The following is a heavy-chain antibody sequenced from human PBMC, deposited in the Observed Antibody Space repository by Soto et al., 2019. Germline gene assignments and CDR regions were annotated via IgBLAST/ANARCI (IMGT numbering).Heavy chain of an antibody. J-gene: IGHJ4*02. V-gene: IGHV3-11*05. CDR1: GFTFSDHD. Sequence: QVQLVESGGGLVKPGGSLRLSCVASGFTFSDHDMPWIRQAPGKGLEWLSYISTSSSYTNYADSVKGRFTISRDNAMNSLYLQMNSLRAEDTAVYYCARLRLTGYFDYWGQGTLVTVSS. CDR2: ISTSSSYT. CDR3: ARLRLTGYFDY.